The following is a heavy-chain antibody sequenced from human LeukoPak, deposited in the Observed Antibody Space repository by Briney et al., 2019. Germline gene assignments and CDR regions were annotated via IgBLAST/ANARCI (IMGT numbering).Heavy chain of an antibody. D-gene: IGHD6-19*01. CDR3: ARDVTGWSSAFDM. CDR2: INSDGSST. V-gene: IGHV3-74*01. CDR1: GFTFSSYW. J-gene: IGHJ3*02. Sequence: GGSLRLSCAASGFTFSSYWMYWVRQAPGKGLVWVSRINSDGSSTSYADSVKGRITISRDHSPNTLHLQMNSLRAEDTAIYYCARDVTGWSSAFDMWGQGTMVTVSS.